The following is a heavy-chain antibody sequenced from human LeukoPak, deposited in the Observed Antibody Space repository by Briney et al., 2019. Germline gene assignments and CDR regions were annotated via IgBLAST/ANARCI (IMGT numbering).Heavy chain of an antibody. CDR2: ISSSTTYI. Sequence: GGSLRLSCAASGFTFSSYSINWVRQAPGKGPEWVSSISSSTTYIHYADSVKGRFTISRDNAKNSLFLQMNSLRADDTAVYYCAGAPYCGGDCYGAFDIWGQGTMVTVSS. J-gene: IGHJ3*02. CDR1: GFTFSSYS. CDR3: AGAPYCGGDCYGAFDI. V-gene: IGHV3-21*01. D-gene: IGHD2-21*02.